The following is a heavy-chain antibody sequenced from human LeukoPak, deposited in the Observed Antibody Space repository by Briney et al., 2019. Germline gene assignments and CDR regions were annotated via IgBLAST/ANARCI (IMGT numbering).Heavy chain of an antibody. CDR2: IYYSGST. J-gene: IGHJ6*03. Sequence: SETLSLTCTVSGGSISSSSYYWGWIRQPPGKGLEWIGSIYYSGSTYYNPSLKSRVTISVDTSKNQFSLKLSSVTAADTAVYYCARGGGSSWYSYYYYYMDVWGKGTTVTVSS. CDR1: GGSISSSSYY. CDR3: ARGGGSSWYSYYYYYMDV. V-gene: IGHV4-39*01. D-gene: IGHD6-13*01.